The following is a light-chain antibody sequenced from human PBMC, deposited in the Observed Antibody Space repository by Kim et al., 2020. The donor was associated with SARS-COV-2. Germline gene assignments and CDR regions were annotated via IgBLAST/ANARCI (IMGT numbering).Light chain of an antibody. V-gene: IGLV2-14*03. CDR1: SSDVGGYNY. Sequence: GQSISISCTGSSSDVGGYNYVSWYQQHPGKAPKLIIYDVSNRPSGFSNRFSGSKSGNTASLTISGLQAEDEADYFCSSYTSSITLVFGGGTQLTVL. J-gene: IGLJ2*01. CDR2: DVS. CDR3: SSYTSSITLV.